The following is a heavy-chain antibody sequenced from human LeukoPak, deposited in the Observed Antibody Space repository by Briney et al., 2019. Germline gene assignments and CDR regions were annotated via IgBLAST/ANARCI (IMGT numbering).Heavy chain of an antibody. J-gene: IGHJ4*02. CDR1: GFTFSSYE. Sequence: GGSLRLSCAASGFTFSSYEMNWVRQAPGKGLEWVSYISSSGSTIYYADSVKGRFTISRDNAKNSLYLQMNSLRAEDTAVYYCARWGVVSAEFDYWGQGTLLTISS. CDR3: ARWGVVSAEFDY. CDR2: ISSSGSTI. D-gene: IGHD2-2*01. V-gene: IGHV3-48*03.